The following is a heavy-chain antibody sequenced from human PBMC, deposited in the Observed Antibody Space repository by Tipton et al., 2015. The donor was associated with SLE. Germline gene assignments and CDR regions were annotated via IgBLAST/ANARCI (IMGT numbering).Heavy chain of an antibody. CDR3: GKYDYDSTGVQAVHY. CDR2: IYSTLST. CDR1: GGSITSNY. Sequence: TLSLTCSVSGGSITSNYWSWIRQPTGKRLEWIGYIYSTLSTNYNPSLQNRVTISVDTSKNQFSLKLSSVTAADTAVYYCGKYDYDSTGVQAVHYWGQGTLLTVSS. J-gene: IGHJ4*02. D-gene: IGHD3-22*01. V-gene: IGHV4-59*01.